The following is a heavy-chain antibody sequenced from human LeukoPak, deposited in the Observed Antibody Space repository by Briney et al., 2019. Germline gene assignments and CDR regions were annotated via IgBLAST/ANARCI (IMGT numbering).Heavy chain of an antibody. CDR2: IYHSGST. CDR3: ARQDCSGGSCYFDY. V-gene: IGHV4-59*04. CDR1: GGSINSYY. Sequence: SETLSLTCTVSGGSINSYYWSWIRQPPGKGLEWIGSIYHSGSTYYNPSLKSRVTISVDTSKNQFSLKLSSVTAADTAVYYCARQDCSGGSCYFDYWGQGTLVTVSS. J-gene: IGHJ4*02. D-gene: IGHD2-15*01.